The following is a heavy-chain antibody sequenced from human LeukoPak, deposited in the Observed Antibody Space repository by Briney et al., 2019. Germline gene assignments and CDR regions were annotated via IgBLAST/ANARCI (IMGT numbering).Heavy chain of an antibody. V-gene: IGHV4-59*01. D-gene: IGHD1-26*01. CDR2: IDYSATT. CDR1: GFTFSSYS. Sequence: PGGSLRLSCAASGFTFSSYSMNWVRQPPGKGLEWIAYIDYSATTNYNPSLKSRVTMSVDTSKNQFSLKLSSVTAADTAVYYCARDSRRELLHAFDIWGQGTMVTVSS. J-gene: IGHJ3*02. CDR3: ARDSRRELLHAFDI.